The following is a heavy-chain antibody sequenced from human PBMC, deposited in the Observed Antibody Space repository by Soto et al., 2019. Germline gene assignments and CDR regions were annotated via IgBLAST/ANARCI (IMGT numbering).Heavy chain of an antibody. Sequence: QLQLQESGPGLVKPSETLSLTCTVSGGSISSSSYYWGWIRQPPGKGLEWIGSIYYSGSTYYNPSLKSRVTISVDTSKNQFSLKLSSVTAADTAVYYCARHYSKLVWFGELLNAFDIWGQGTMVTVSS. CDR2: IYYSGST. CDR3: ARHYSKLVWFGELLNAFDI. V-gene: IGHV4-39*01. J-gene: IGHJ3*02. D-gene: IGHD3-10*01. CDR1: GGSISSSSYY.